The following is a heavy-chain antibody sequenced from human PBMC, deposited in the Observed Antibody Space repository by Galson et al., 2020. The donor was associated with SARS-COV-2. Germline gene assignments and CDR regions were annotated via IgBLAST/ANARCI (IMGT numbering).Heavy chain of an antibody. J-gene: IGHJ4*02. V-gene: IGHV3-49*04. D-gene: IGHD4-17*01. CDR2: IGSAAYGVTT. CDR1: GFTFGDHA. CDR3: AREYYGDYDY. Sequence: GESLKISCTASGFTFGDHAMGWVRQAPGKGLEWVGFIGSAAYGVTTEYAASVKGRFIISRDDSKSIAYLQMDSLKTEDTAVYFCAREYYGDYDYWGQGTIVTVSS.